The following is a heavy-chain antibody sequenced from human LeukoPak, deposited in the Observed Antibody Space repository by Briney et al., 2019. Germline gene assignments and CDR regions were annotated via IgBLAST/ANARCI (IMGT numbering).Heavy chain of an antibody. V-gene: IGHV3-53*01. CDR1: GFTVSTNY. CDR2: LYSGSDT. J-gene: IGHJ2*01. CDR3: ARVGDHFHWFLDL. Sequence: GGSLILSCAASGFTVSTNYMNWVRQAPGKGLEWVSILYSGSDTYYADSVKGRFTISRDNSRNILFLHMNSLKAEDTAIYYCARVGDHFHWFLDLWGRGTLVAVSS. D-gene: IGHD2-21*01.